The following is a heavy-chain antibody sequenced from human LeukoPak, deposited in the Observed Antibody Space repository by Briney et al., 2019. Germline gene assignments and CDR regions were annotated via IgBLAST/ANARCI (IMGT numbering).Heavy chain of an antibody. Sequence: SETLSLTCAVYGGSFSGYYWSWIRQPPGKGLEWIGEINHSGSTNYNPSLKSRVTISVDTSKNQSSLKLSSVTAADTAVYYCARGFGYSYGSRYYYGMDVWGKGTTVTVSS. CDR2: INHSGST. V-gene: IGHV4-34*01. CDR1: GGSFSGYY. J-gene: IGHJ6*04. CDR3: ARGFGYSYGSRYYYGMDV. D-gene: IGHD5-18*01.